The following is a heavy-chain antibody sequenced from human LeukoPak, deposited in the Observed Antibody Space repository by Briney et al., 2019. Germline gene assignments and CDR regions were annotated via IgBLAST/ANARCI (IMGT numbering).Heavy chain of an antibody. CDR1: GFTFSSYE. Sequence: GGSLRLSCAASGFTFSSYEMNWVRQAPGKGLEWVPYISSSGSTIYYADSVKGRFTISRDNAKNSLYLQMNSLRAEDTAVYYCARESGSYYVFDYWGQGTLVTVSS. CDR2: ISSSGSTI. CDR3: ARESGSYYVFDY. J-gene: IGHJ4*02. V-gene: IGHV3-48*03. D-gene: IGHD1-26*01.